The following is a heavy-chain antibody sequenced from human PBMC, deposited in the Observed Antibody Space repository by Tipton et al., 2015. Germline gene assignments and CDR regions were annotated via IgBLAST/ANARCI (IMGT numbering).Heavy chain of an antibody. CDR2: TRVYNGNK. J-gene: IGHJ5*02. D-gene: IGHD2-2*01. Sequence: QVQLVQSGPEVKKPGASVKVSCMASGYTFSSYAITWVRQAPGQGLEWMGRTRVYNGNKEYAQKFQGRVTMTTDTSTSAAYMELRSLRSDDTAVYYCARETGLVDCSNDFCYNKNWLDLWGQGTLVTVSS. CDR3: ARETGLVDCSNDFCYNKNWLDL. CDR1: GYTFSSYA. V-gene: IGHV1-18*01.